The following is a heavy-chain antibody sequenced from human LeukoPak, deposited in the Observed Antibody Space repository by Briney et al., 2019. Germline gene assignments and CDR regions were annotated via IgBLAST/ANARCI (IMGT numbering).Heavy chain of an antibody. Sequence: QPGGSLRLSCAASGFTFSTYWMHWVRQAPGKGLVWVSQINGDGTRATYAESVKGRFTISRDNAKSTLYLQMNSLRAEDTALYYCARTVAGRPFDYWGQGTLVIVSS. J-gene: IGHJ4*02. CDR2: INGDGTRA. D-gene: IGHD6-19*01. V-gene: IGHV3-74*01. CDR3: ARTVAGRPFDY. CDR1: GFTFSTYW.